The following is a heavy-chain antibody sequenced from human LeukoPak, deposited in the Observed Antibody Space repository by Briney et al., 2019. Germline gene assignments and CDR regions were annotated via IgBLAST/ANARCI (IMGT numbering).Heavy chain of an antibody. V-gene: IGHV3-7*01. J-gene: IGHJ6*04. D-gene: IGHD3-10*02. CDR2: IGQDGSEK. CDR1: GFTFSSNW. CDR3: AELGITMIGGV. Sequence: GGSLRLSCAASGFTFSSNWMIWVRQFPGKGLEWVANIGQDGSEKYYVDSVKGRFTISRDNAKNSLYLQMNSLRAEDTAVYYCAELGITMIGGVWGKGTTVTISS.